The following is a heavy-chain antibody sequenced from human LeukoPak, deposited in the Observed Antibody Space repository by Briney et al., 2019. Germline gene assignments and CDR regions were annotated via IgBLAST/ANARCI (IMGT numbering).Heavy chain of an antibody. D-gene: IGHD2-8*02. CDR1: GGTFSSYA. V-gene: IGHV1-69*04. CDR2: IIPILGIA. J-gene: IGHJ6*02. Sequence: SVKVSCKASGGTFSSYAISWVRRAPGQGLEWMGRIIPILGIANYAQKFQGRVTITADKSTSTAYMELSSLRSEDTAVYYCARSTGTDYYYGMDVWGQGTTVTVSS. CDR3: ARSTGTDYYYGMDV.